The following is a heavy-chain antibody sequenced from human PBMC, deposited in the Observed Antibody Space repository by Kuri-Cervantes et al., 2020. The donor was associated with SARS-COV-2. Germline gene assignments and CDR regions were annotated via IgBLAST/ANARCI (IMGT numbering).Heavy chain of an antibody. D-gene: IGHD2-2*01. CDR2: IYYNGNG. J-gene: IGHJ4*02. CDR1: GGSISSYY. Sequence: GSLRLSCTVSGGSISSYYWTWVRQPPGKGLEFIGYIYYNGNGYNPSLESRVTMSLDTSRNRFSLRLTSVTPADTAVYYCARATSFTSIYYYFDSWGQGNLVTVSS. V-gene: IGHV4-59*01. CDR3: ARATSFTSIYYYFDS.